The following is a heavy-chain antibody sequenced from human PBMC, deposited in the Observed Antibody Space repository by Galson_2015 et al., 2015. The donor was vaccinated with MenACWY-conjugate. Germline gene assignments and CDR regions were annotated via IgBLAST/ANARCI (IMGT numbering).Heavy chain of an antibody. CDR2: ITPGGSST. V-gene: IGHV3-74*01. D-gene: IGHD1-26*01. J-gene: IGHJ4*02. CDR1: GFIFNTYW. CDR3: AKTRGASYYFDT. Sequence: SLRLSCAASGFIFNTYWMHWVRQAPGKGLVWVSRITPGGSSTNYADSVKDRFTISRDNAKNTLYLQMNSLRAEDTAVFYCAKTRGASYYFDTWGQGTLVTVSS.